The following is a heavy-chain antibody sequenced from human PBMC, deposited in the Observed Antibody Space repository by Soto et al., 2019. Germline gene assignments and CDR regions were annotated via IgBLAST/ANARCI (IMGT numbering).Heavy chain of an antibody. V-gene: IGHV3-23*01. CDR3: AKWSYLDY. CDR2: ISGSGGST. J-gene: IGHJ4*02. Sequence: PGGSLRLSCAASGFPFSSDAMSWFRQAPGKGLEWVSAISGSGGSTYYADSVKGRFSISRDTSKNTLYLQMNSLRVDDTAVYYCAKWSYLDYWGQGTRVTASS. D-gene: IGHD3-3*01. CDR1: GFPFSSDA.